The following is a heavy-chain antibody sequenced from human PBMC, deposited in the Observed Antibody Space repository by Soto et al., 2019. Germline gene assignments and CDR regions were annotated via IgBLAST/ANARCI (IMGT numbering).Heavy chain of an antibody. CDR3: AKGDIAVAGTHYYYGMDV. CDR2: ISYDGSNK. J-gene: IGHJ6*02. Sequence: LRLSFAASGFTFISYGIHWVRQAPGKGLEWVAVISYDGSNKYYADSVKGRFTISRDNSKNTLYLQMNSLRAEDTAVYYCAKGDIAVAGTHYYYGMDVWGQGTTVTVS. D-gene: IGHD6-19*01. CDR1: GFTFISYG. V-gene: IGHV3-30*18.